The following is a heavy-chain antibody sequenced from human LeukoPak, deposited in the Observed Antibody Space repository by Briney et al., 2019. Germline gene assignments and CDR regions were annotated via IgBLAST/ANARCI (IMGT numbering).Heavy chain of an antibody. Sequence: GGSLRLSCAASGFTFSSYWMSWVRQAPGKGLEWVANINQEGSEKYYMDSVKGRFTISRDNAKNSLFLQMNSLRVEDTAVYYCAAGGNIFDYWGQGTLVTVSS. CDR2: INQEGSEK. J-gene: IGHJ4*02. V-gene: IGHV3-7*01. CDR1: GFTFSSYW. D-gene: IGHD2/OR15-2a*01. CDR3: AAGGNIFDY.